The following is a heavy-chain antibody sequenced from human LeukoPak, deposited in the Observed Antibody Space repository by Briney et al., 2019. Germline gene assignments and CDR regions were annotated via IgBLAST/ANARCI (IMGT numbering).Heavy chain of an antibody. CDR1: GGGFSGYY. V-gene: IGHV4-34*01. CDR3: ARAIQVLRYFDWLVDAFDI. J-gene: IGHJ3*02. D-gene: IGHD3-9*01. Sequence: SETPSLNCAVYGGGFSGYYWSWIRQPPGEGLEWIGGIKYSGSTNYNPSLKSRVTISVDTSKNQFSLKLSSVTAADTAVYYCARAIQVLRYFDWLVDAFDIWGQGTMVTVSS. CDR2: IKYSGST.